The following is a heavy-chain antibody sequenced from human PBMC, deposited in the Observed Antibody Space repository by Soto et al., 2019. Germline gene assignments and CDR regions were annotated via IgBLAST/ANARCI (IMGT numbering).Heavy chain of an antibody. CDR2: ISGYNGQA. D-gene: IGHD6-19*01. Sequence: QGQLVQSGAEVKNPGASVKVSCKASGYTFTSYGISWVRPAPGQGLEWMGWISGYNGQASYSEKFQGRVTMSTDTSKSTAYMELRSLRSDDTSVYYCAREDQLVAESPGDVFDIWGQGTKVTVSS. J-gene: IGHJ3*02. CDR3: AREDQLVAESPGDVFDI. V-gene: IGHV1-18*01. CDR1: GYTFTSYG.